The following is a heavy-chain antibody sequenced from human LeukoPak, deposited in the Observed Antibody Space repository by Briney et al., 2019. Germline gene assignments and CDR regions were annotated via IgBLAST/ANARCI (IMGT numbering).Heavy chain of an antibody. V-gene: IGHV3-30*04. CDR2: ISYDGSNK. CDR1: GFTFSSYA. J-gene: IGHJ3*02. D-gene: IGHD7-27*01. CDR3: ARGYWGAFDI. Sequence: GGSLRLSCAASGFTFSSYAMHWVRQAPGKGLEWVAVISYDGSNKYYADSVKGRFTISRDNAKNTLYLQMNSLRAEDTAVYYCARGYWGAFDIWGQGTMVTVSS.